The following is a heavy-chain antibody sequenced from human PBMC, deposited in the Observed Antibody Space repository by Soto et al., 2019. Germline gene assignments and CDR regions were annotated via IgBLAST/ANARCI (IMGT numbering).Heavy chain of an antibody. D-gene: IGHD2-15*01. Sequence: QVQLVQSGAEVKKPGSSVKVSCKAPGGTFSSYAISWVRQAPGQGLEWMGGVIPIFGTAKYGQKFQGRVTITADESTSTGYMALRSLRSEDTAVYYCARSQGGSSSLDIYYYYYYGMDVWGQGTTVTVSS. V-gene: IGHV1-69*01. CDR1: GGTFSSYA. CDR2: VIPIFGTA. J-gene: IGHJ6*02. CDR3: ARSQGGSSSLDIYYYYYYGMDV.